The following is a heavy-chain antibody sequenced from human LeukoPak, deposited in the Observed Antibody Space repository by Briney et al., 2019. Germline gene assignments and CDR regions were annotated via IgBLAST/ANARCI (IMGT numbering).Heavy chain of an antibody. CDR3: ARGEWSSSPFDY. CDR1: GFDVSSNY. V-gene: IGHV3-53*01. J-gene: IGHJ4*02. CDR2: LYRDGTT. D-gene: IGHD6-6*01. Sequence: GGSLRLSCVASGFDVSSNYMSWVRQAPGKGLDWVSLLYRDGTTYYAESVKGRFTISRDNAKNTLYLQMNSLRAEDTAVYYCARGEWSSSPFDYWGQGTLVTVSS.